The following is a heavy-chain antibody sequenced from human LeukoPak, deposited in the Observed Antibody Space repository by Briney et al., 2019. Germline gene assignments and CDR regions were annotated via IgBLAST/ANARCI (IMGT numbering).Heavy chain of an antibody. CDR1: GYTFTSYG. CDR3: ATLYYYDSSGYYGAHAFAI. Sequence: ASVKVSCKASGYTFTSYGISWVRQAPGKGLEWMGGFDPEDGETIYAQKFQGRVTMTEDTSTDTAYMELSSLRSEDTAVYYCATLYYYDSSGYYGAHAFAIWGQGTMVTVSS. D-gene: IGHD3-22*01. V-gene: IGHV1-24*01. CDR2: FDPEDGET. J-gene: IGHJ3*02.